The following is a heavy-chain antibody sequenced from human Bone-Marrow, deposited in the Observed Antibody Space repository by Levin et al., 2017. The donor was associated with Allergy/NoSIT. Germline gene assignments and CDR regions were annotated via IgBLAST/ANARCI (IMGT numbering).Heavy chain of an antibody. D-gene: IGHD2/OR15-2a*01. CDR2: IRSSGSST. CDR1: GFIFSSYD. J-gene: IGHJ6*02. Sequence: GGSLRLSCAASGFIFSSYDMTWVRQAPGKGLEWVSAIRSSGSSTYYADSVKGRFTISRDNSNNTLYLQMNSLRAEDSAIYYCAKDFFVWGQGTTVTVSS. CDR3: AKDFFV. V-gene: IGHV3-23*01.